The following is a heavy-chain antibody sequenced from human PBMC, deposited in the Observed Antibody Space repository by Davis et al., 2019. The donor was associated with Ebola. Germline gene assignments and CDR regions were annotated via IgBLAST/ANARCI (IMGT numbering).Heavy chain of an antibody. CDR2: INPNSGGT. J-gene: IGHJ5*02. Sequence: ASVKVSCKASGYTFTGYYMHWVRQAPGQGLEWMGWINPNSGGTNYAQKFQGRVTMTRDTSISTAYMELSRLRSDDTAVYYCARVSSYYDFWSGHNWFDPWGQGTLVTVSS. V-gene: IGHV1-2*02. CDR3: ARVSSYYDFWSGHNWFDP. CDR1: GYTFTGYY. D-gene: IGHD3-3*01.